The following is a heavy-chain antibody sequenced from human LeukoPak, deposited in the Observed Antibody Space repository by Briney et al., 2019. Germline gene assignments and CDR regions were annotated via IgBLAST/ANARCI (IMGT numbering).Heavy chain of an antibody. CDR3: AREANYYGSGSYFEGTFDH. V-gene: IGHV4-59*01. CDR1: GGSISSYY. Sequence: SETLSLTCTVSGGSISSYYWSWIRQPPGKGLEWIGYIYYSGSTNYNPSLKSRVTISVDTSKNEFSLKLTSVTAADTAVYYCAREANYYGSGSYFEGTFDHWGQGSLVIVSS. J-gene: IGHJ4*02. CDR2: IYYSGST. D-gene: IGHD3-10*01.